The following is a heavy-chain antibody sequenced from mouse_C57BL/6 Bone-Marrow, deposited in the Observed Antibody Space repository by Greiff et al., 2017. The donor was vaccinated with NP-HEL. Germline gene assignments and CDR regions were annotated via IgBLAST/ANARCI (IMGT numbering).Heavy chain of an antibody. CDR3: ARNYSNSYDY. V-gene: IGHV5-6*01. CDR2: ISSGGSYT. CDR1: GFTFSSYG. Sequence: EVQLQESGGDLVKPGGSLKLSCAASGFTFSSYGMSWVRQTPDKRLEWVATISSGGSYTYYPDSVKGRFTISRDNAKNTLYLQMSSLKSEDTAMYYCARNYSNSYDYWGQGTTLTVSS. J-gene: IGHJ2*01. D-gene: IGHD2-5*01.